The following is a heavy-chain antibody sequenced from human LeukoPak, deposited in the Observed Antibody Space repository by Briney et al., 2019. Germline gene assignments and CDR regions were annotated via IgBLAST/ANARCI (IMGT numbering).Heavy chain of an antibody. D-gene: IGHD4-17*01. CDR1: GFTFSSYG. CDR3: AKGPLRSGRWDYYYMDA. J-gene: IGHJ6*03. V-gene: IGHV3-30*02. CDR2: IRYDGSNK. Sequence: GGSLRLSCAASGFTFSSYGMHWVRQAPGKGLEWVAFIRYDGSNKYYADSVKGRFTISRDNSKNTLYLQMNSLRAEDTAVYYCAKGPLRSGRWDYYYMDAWGKGTTVTVSS.